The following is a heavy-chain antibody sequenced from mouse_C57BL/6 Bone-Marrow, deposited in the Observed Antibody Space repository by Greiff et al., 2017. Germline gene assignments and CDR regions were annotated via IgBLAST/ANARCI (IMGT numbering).Heavy chain of an antibody. J-gene: IGHJ4*01. V-gene: IGHV1-81*01. CDR2: IHPRSGNT. CDR3: ARGAATYYAMDY. CDR1: GYTFTIYG. Sequence: QVQLQQSGAELARPGASVKLSCKASGYTFTIYGLSWVKQRPGQGLAWIGEIHPRSGNTYYNEKFKGKATLTADKSSSTAYMALRSLTSEDSAVYFCARGAATYYAMDYWGQGTSVTVSS.